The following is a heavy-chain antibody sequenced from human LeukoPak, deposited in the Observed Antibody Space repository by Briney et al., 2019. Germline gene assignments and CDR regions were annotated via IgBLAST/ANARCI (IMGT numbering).Heavy chain of an antibody. D-gene: IGHD3-10*01. CDR1: GFTFSTCA. Sequence: GRSLRLACAASGFTFSTCAMHWVRQAPGKGLEWVAVISYDGTNIYYADFVRGRFTISRDNSKNTLYLQMNSLRPEDTAVYYCAKDRDGSGGFDYWGRGTLVTVSS. CDR3: AKDRDGSGGFDY. J-gene: IGHJ4*02. V-gene: IGHV3-30*04. CDR2: ISYDGTNI.